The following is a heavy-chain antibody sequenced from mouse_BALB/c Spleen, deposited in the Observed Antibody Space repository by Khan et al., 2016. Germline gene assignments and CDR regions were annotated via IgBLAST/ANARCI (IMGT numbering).Heavy chain of an antibody. V-gene: IGHV6-6*01. CDR3: RTVYLDY. J-gene: IGHJ2*01. Sequence: EVKLEVSGGGLVQPGGSMKLSCAASGFTLRDAWMDWVRQSTEKGLEWVAEIRSKANKHATYYAESVKGKFTISRDASKSSVYLQMNILRAEDTGIYYCRTVYLDYWGQGTTLTVSS. CDR1: GFTLRDAW. CDR2: IRSKANKHAT.